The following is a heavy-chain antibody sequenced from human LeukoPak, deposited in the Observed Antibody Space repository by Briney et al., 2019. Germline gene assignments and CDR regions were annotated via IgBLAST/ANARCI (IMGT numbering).Heavy chain of an antibody. V-gene: IGHV3-30*02. CDR2: IRYDGTNK. CDR3: AKEFSGSYDC. D-gene: IGHD1-26*01. J-gene: IGHJ4*02. CDR1: GFTFSSYG. Sequence: GGSLRLSCAASGFTFSSYGMHWVRQAPGKGLEWVAFIRYDGTNKYYADSVKGRFTISRDNSKNTLHLQMNSLRAEDTAVYYCAKEFSGSYDCWGQGTLVTVSS.